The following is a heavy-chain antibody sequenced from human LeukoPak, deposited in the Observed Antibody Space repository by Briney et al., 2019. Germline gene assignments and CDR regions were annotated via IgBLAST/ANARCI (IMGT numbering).Heavy chain of an antibody. V-gene: IGHV1-2*02. CDR3: AFGINVDTAMVGWFDP. CDR1: RYTFTGYY. Sequence: GASVKVSCKASRYTFTGYYMHWVRQAPGQGLEWMGWINPNSGGTNYAQKFQGRVTMTRDTSISTAYMELSRLRSDDTAVYYCAFGINVDTAMVGWFDPWGQGTLVTFSS. D-gene: IGHD5-18*01. J-gene: IGHJ5*02. CDR2: INPNSGGT.